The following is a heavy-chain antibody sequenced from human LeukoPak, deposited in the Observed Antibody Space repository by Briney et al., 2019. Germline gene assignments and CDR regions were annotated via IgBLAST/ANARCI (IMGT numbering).Heavy chain of an antibody. J-gene: IGHJ1*01. D-gene: IGHD3-16*01. CDR1: GFTFSSYA. CDR3: AKDRGVITIGYFQD. Sequence: GGSLRLSCAASGFTFSSYAMSWVRQAPGKGLEWVSSISGSDGRTYYADSVKGRFTISGDSSKNTLYLQMNSLRAEDTAVYYCAKDRGVITIGYFQDWGQGTLDTVSS. CDR2: ISGSDGRT. V-gene: IGHV3-23*01.